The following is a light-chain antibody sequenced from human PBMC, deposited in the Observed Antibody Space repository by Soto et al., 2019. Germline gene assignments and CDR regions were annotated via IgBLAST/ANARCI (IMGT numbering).Light chain of an antibody. CDR3: QYSGSSHSNT. CDR2: GAS. V-gene: IGKV3-20*01. J-gene: IGKJ5*01. CDR1: QTVIHNY. Sequence: EIVLTQSPGTLSLSPGQTGTRSCSASQTVIHNYLAWHQQKPGQTPRLLVYGASSRATGIPDRFSGSGSGTDFTLTISRLEPEDFAVYYCQYSGSSHSNTVGPGTRLEIK.